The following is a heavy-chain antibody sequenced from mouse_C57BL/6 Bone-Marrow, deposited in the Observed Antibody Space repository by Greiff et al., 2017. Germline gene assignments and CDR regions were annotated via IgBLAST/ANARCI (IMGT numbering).Heavy chain of an antibody. CDR2: IDPENGDT. V-gene: IGHV14-4*01. CDR3: TPHYSNFYAMDY. J-gene: IGHJ4*01. D-gene: IGHD2-5*01. Sequence: VQLQQSGAELVRPGASVKLSCTASGFNIKDDYMHWVKQRPEQGLEWIGWIDPENGDTEYASKFQGKATITADTSSNTAYLQLSSLTSEDTAVYYCTPHYSNFYAMDYWGQGTSVTVSS. CDR1: GFNIKDDY.